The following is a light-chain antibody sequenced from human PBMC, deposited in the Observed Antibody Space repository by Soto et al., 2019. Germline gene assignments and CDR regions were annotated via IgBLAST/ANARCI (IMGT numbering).Light chain of an antibody. CDR3: QQYGSSLPIT. J-gene: IGKJ5*01. CDR1: QSVSSSNY. V-gene: IGKV3-20*01. CDR2: GAS. Sequence: EIVLTQSPGTLSLSPGERATLSCRASQSVSSSNYLAWYQQQPGQAPRLLIYGASSRATGIPDRFSGSGSGTDFTLTISRRGPEDFAVYYCQQYGSSLPITFGQGTRREIK.